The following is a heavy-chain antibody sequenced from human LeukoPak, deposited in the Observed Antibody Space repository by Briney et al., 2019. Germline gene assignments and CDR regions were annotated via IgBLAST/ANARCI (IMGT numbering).Heavy chain of an antibody. CDR3: ARGGYNYGVDC. V-gene: IGHV3-48*03. Sequence: PGGSLRLSCAASGFTFSGYSMNWVRQAPGRGLEWLSYISSGSRTIFYGDSVKGRFTISRDNAKNSLYLQMNSLRVDDTAVYYCARGGYNYGVDCWGQGTLVTVSS. CDR1: GFTFSGYS. D-gene: IGHD5-18*01. J-gene: IGHJ4*02. CDR2: ISSGSRTI.